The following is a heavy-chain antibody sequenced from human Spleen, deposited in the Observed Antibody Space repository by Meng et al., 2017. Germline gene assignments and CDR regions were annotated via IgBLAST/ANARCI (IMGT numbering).Heavy chain of an antibody. V-gene: IGHV1-46*01. CDR1: GYTFTSYY. CDR3: ARGIYDSSGYYYVGGYYFDY. Sequence: ASVKVSCKASGYTFTSYYMHWVRQAPGQGLEWMGIINPSGGSTSYAQKFQGRVTITRNTSISTAYMELSSLRSEDTAVYYCARGIYDSSGYYYVGGYYFDYWGQGTLVTVSS. J-gene: IGHJ4*02. D-gene: IGHD3-22*01. CDR2: INPSGGST.